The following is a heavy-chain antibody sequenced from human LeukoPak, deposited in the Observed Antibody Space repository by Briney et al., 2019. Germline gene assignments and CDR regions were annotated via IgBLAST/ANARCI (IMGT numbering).Heavy chain of an antibody. CDR1: SVTFSKCA. J-gene: IGHJ6*03. CDR3: ATALLRASTYMDV. D-gene: IGHD1-1*01. V-gene: IGHV3-23*01. Sequence: RVDTLPVSPIALSVTFSKCAVKGVSLALGEGRNINSWTSGGGSSTYYADSVKGRFTISRDNSKNTLYLQMNSLRAEDTAVYHCATALLRASTYMDVWGKGTTVTVSS. CDR2: TSGGGSST.